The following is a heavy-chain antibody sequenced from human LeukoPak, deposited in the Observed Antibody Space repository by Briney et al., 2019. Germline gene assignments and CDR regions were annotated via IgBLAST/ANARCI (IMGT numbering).Heavy chain of an antibody. CDR3: ARDSTAPPPDIVVVTAIRGRDGFDI. V-gene: IGHV3-7*01. CDR1: GFTFSSYW. D-gene: IGHD2-21*02. CDR2: IKQDGSEK. J-gene: IGHJ3*02. Sequence: PGGSLRLSCAASGFTFSSYWMSWVRQAPGKGLEWVANIKQDGSEKYYVDSVKGRFTISRDNAKNSLYLQMNSLRAEDTAVYYCARDSTAPPPDIVVVTAIRGRDGFDIWGQGTMVTVSS.